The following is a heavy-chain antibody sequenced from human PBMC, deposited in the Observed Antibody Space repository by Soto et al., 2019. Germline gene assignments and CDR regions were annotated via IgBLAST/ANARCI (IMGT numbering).Heavy chain of an antibody. J-gene: IGHJ6*02. V-gene: IGHV3-15*07. D-gene: IGHD3-10*01. Sequence: GGSLRLSCAASGFTFSNAWMNWVRQAPGKGLEWVGRIKSKTDGGTTDYAAPVKGRFTISRDDSKNTLYLQMNSLKTEDTAVYYCTTVGPRVNSNYYYYYGMDVWGQGTTVTVSS. CDR1: GFTFSNAW. CDR3: TTVGPRVNSNYYYYYGMDV. CDR2: IKSKTDGGTT.